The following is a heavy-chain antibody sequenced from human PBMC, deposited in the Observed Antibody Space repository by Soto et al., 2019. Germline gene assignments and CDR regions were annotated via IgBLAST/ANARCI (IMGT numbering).Heavy chain of an antibody. J-gene: IGHJ4*02. V-gene: IGHV3-30*18. Sequence: QVQLVESGGGVVQPGRSLRLSCAASGFTFSSYGMHWVRQAPGKGLEWVAVISYDGSNKYYADSVKGRFTISRDNSKNTLYLQMNSLRAEDTAVYYCAKDCSWFGEWEYYFDYWGQGTLVTVSS. CDR3: AKDCSWFGEWEYYFDY. CDR1: GFTFSSYG. D-gene: IGHD3-10*01. CDR2: ISYDGSNK.